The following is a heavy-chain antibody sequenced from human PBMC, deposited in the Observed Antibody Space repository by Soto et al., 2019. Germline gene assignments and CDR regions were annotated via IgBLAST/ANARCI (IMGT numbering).Heavy chain of an antibody. CDR2: IIPIFGTA. J-gene: IGHJ4*02. CDR3: ARGWGYDSTDYYYAY. CDR1: GGSFNRHT. D-gene: IGHD3-22*01. Sequence: QVQLGQSGAEVRKPGSSVRVSCKASGGSFNRHTSSWVRQAPGQGLEWMGGIIPIFGTANHAQKFQGRVTIIAEESTSTVYMELSSLRSDDTAIYYCARGWGYDSTDYYYAYWGQGTLVIVSS. V-gene: IGHV1-69*01.